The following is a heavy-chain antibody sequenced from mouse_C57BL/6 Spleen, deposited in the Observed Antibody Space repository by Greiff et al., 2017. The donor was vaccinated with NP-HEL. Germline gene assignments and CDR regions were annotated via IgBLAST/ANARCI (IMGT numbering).Heavy chain of an antibody. D-gene: IGHD1-1*01. Sequence: EVNVVESGGGLVQPGGSLSLSCAASGFTFTDYYMSWVRQPPGKALEWLGFIRNKANGYTTEYSASVKGRFTISRDNSQSILYLQVNALRAEDSATYYCARSYVRAMDYWGQGTSVTVSS. CDR1: GFTFTDYY. CDR3: ARSYVRAMDY. V-gene: IGHV7-3*01. CDR2: IRNKANGYTT. J-gene: IGHJ4*01.